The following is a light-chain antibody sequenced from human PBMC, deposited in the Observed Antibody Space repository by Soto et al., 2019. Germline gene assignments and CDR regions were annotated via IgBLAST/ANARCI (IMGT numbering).Light chain of an antibody. CDR3: QQRSNWPIS. J-gene: IGKJ5*01. Sequence: EIVLTQSPATLSLSPGERATLSCRASQSVNSYLAWYQQKPGQAPRLLIYDASNRATGIPARFSGSGSGTAFTLTISSLGREDFAVYYCQQRSNWPISFGQGTRLEIK. CDR1: QSVNSY. V-gene: IGKV3-11*01. CDR2: DAS.